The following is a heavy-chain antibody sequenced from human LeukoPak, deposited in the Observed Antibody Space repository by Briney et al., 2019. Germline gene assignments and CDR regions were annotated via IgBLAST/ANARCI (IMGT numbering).Heavy chain of an antibody. CDR3: ARDRNGDYYDSSGYSP. J-gene: IGHJ4*02. Sequence: GGSLRLSCAASGFTLSSYSMSWVRQAPGKGLEWVSSISSSSSYIYYADSLKGRFTISRDNAKNSLYLQMNSLRAEDTAVYYCARDRNGDYYDSSGYSPWGQGTLVTVSS. CDR2: ISSSSSYI. D-gene: IGHD3-22*01. V-gene: IGHV3-21*01. CDR1: GFTLSSYS.